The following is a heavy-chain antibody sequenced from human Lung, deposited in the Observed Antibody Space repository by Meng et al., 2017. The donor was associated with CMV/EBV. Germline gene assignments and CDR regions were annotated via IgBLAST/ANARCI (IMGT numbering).Heavy chain of an antibody. V-gene: IGHV3-30-3*01. CDR2: VSHEGGTK. CDR1: GFSFSSYA. CDR3: ARTVVSASRPNYYYGMDV. J-gene: IGHJ6*02. Sequence: GGSLRLSCVVSGFSFSSYAMHWVRQAPGKGLEWVAVVSHEGGTKYYAESVKGRFTVSRDNSRDTLYLQMNSLTTEDTAVYYCARTVVSASRPNYYYGMDVWGQGTTVTGSS. D-gene: IGHD6-6*01.